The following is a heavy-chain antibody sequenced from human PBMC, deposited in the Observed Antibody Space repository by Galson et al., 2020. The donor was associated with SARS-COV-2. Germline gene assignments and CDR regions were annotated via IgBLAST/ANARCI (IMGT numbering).Heavy chain of an antibody. CDR2: INDSGST. CDR1: GGSFSDYS. CDR3: ARLLFCSSNSCYRYYYHNGMDV. D-gene: IGHD2-2*01. J-gene: IGHJ6*02. V-gene: IGHV4-34*01. Sequence: SETLSLTCAVYGGSFSDYSWTWVRQPPGKGLECIGEINDSGSTNYNPSLKSRVTISVDTFKKQFSLKLNSMTAADTAIYYCARLLFCSSNSCYRYYYHNGMDVWGQGTTVTVS.